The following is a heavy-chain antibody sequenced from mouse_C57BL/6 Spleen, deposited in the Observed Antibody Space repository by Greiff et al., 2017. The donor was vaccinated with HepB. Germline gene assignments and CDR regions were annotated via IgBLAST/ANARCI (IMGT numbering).Heavy chain of an antibody. CDR3: SRGGYYDSNWYFDV. D-gene: IGHD1-1*01. Sequence: QVQLQQPGAELVRPGSSVKLSCKASGYTFTSYWMDWVKQRPGQGLEWIGNINPTDSETHYNQKFKDKATLTVDKSSSTAYMQLSSLTSEDSAVSFCSRGGYYDSNWYFDVWGTGTTVTVSS. CDR2: INPTDSET. J-gene: IGHJ1*03. V-gene: IGHV1-61*01. CDR1: GYTFTSYW.